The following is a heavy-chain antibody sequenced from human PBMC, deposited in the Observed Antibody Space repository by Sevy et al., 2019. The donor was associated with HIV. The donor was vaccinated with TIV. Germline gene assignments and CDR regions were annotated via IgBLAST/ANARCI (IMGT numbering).Heavy chain of an antibody. J-gene: IGHJ4*02. Sequence: AYVKVSCKASGGTFSTYGISWVRQAPGQGPEWMGGIIPILGTVNYAQKFQGRVTITADESTKTAYMELSSLRSEDTAVYYCARGGGNGWYYFDYWGQETLVTVSS. CDR3: ARGGGNGWYYFDY. V-gene: IGHV1-69*01. CDR2: IIPILGTV. CDR1: GGTFSTYG. D-gene: IGHD6-19*01.